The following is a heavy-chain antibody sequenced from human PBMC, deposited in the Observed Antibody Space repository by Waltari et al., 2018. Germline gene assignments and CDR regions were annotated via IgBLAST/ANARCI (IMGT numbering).Heavy chain of an antibody. Sequence: GQSGAEVKKPGSSVKVSCRASGGTFGNHAISWVRQAPGRGLEWMGGVITLSRRTDYAQEFQDRLTITADTTTTHMELTSLKSDDTAVYFCARVTIVFGLLLYGRFESWGHGSLITVSP. CDR3: ARVTIVFGLLLYGRFES. CDR1: GGTFGNHA. V-gene: IGHV1-69*19. J-gene: IGHJ4*01. CDR2: VITLSRRT. D-gene: IGHD3-10*01.